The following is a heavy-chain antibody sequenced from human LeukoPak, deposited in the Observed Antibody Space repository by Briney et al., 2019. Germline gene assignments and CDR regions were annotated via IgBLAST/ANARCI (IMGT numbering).Heavy chain of an antibody. D-gene: IGHD3-22*01. J-gene: IGHJ4*02. CDR3: GRDRNYQDSSGRPGY. V-gene: IGHV1-2*02. Sequence: ASVTVSFTASGYTFTFYYMHWVRQAPGQGLEWMGWMNPNSGGTNYAQKFQGRITMTRDTSINTAYMEMSRLRSDDTAVYYCGRDRNYQDSSGRPGYWGQGTLVTVPS. CDR1: GYTFTFYY. CDR2: MNPNSGGT.